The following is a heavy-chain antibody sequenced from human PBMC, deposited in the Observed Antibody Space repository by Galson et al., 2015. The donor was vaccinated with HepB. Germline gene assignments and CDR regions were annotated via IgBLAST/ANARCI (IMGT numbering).Heavy chain of an antibody. CDR1: GFPFNNAW. J-gene: IGHJ5*02. CDR3: TTDVYYSTYWSWLDP. V-gene: IGHV3-15*01. CDR2: IKSKTDGETP. Sequence: SLRLSCAASGFPFNNAWMTWVRQAPGTGLEWVGRIKSKTDGETPDYAAPVKGRFTISRDDSKNRLYLQMNSLKTEDTAVYYCTTDVYYSTYWSWLDPWGQGTLVTVSS. D-gene: IGHD2-8*02.